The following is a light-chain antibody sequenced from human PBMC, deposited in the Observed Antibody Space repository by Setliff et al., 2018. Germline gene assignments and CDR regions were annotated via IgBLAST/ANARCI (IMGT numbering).Light chain of an antibody. CDR2: EVS. CDR3: CSYTSSDTVV. CDR1: SSDVGGYKY. Sequence: QSVLPQPASVSGSPGQSITISCTGTSSDVGGYKYVSWYQQHPGKAPKLMIYEVSNRPSGVSNRFSGSKSGNTASLTISGLQAEDEADYYCCSYTSSDTVVFGTGTKGTVL. V-gene: IGLV2-14*01. J-gene: IGLJ1*01.